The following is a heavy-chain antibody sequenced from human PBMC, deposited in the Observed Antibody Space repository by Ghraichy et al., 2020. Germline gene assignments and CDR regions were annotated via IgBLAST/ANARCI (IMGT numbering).Heavy chain of an antibody. D-gene: IGHD2-15*01. CDR1: GLTVTANY. CDR3: TRLTSGYSDY. Sequence: GGYLRLSCAASGLTVTANYMNWVRQAPGKGLEWVATIYSYGAGGGTYYADSVKGRFTISRHTSENTLFLQMNSLRVEDTAVYYCTRLTSGYSDYWGQGSLVTVSS. CDR2: IYSYGAGGGT. J-gene: IGHJ4*02. V-gene: IGHV3-53*04.